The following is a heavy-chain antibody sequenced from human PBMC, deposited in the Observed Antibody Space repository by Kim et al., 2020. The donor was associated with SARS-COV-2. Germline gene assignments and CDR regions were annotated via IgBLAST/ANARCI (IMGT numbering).Heavy chain of an antibody. CDR2: IYYSGST. CDR1: GGSISSYY. J-gene: IGHJ4*02. V-gene: IGHV4-59*13. Sequence: SETLSLTCTVSGGSISSYYWSWIQQPPGKGLEWIGYIYYSGSTNYNPSLKSRVTISVDTSKNQFSLKLSSVTAADTAVYYCARGRGWFYPDYWGQGTLVTVSS. CDR3: ARGRGWFYPDY. D-gene: IGHD2-15*01.